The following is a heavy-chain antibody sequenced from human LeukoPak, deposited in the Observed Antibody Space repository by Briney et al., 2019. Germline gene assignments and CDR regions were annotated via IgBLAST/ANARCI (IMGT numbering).Heavy chain of an antibody. D-gene: IGHD1-1*01. Sequence: GPVKVSCKVSGYTLTELSMHWVRQAPGKGLEWMGGFDPEDGETIYAQKFQGRVTMTEDTSTDTAYMELSSLRPEDTAVYYCASLRGVAGTYDAFDIWGQGTMVTVSS. CDR1: GYTLTELS. V-gene: IGHV1-24*01. J-gene: IGHJ3*02. CDR3: ASLRGVAGTYDAFDI. CDR2: FDPEDGET.